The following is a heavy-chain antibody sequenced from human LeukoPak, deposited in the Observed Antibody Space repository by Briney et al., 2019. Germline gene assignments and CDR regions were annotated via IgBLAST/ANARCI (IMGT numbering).Heavy chain of an antibody. Sequence: ASVKVSCKASGYIFTSYDINWVRQATGQGLEWMGWMNPNSGNTGYAQKFQGRVTMTRNTSISTAYMELSSLRSEDTAVYYCARGRLTYYDFWSGPLGWFDPWGQGTLVTVSS. CDR3: ARGRLTYYDFWSGPLGWFDP. CDR2: MNPNSGNT. J-gene: IGHJ5*02. CDR1: GYIFTSYD. V-gene: IGHV1-8*01. D-gene: IGHD3-3*01.